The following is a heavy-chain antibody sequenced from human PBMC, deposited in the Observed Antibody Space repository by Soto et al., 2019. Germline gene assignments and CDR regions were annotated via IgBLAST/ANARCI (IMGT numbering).Heavy chain of an antibody. CDR2: ISAYNGNT. D-gene: IGHD4-17*01. Sequence: VKVSCKASGYTFTSYGISWVRQAPGQGLERMGWISAYNGNTNYAQKLQGRVTMTTDTSTSTAYMELRRLRSDDTAVYYCARERSDERRDFDYWGQGTLVTVSS. CDR3: ARERSDERRDFDY. J-gene: IGHJ4*02. CDR1: GYTFTSYG. V-gene: IGHV1-18*01.